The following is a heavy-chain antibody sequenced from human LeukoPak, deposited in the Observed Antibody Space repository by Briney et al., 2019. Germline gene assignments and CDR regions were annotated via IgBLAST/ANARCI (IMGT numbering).Heavy chain of an antibody. V-gene: IGHV3-23*01. CDR3: AKSIAVAGTSPYFDY. Sequence: GGSLRLSCEASGFTFANTWMNWVRQAPGKGLEWVSAISGSGGSTYYADSVKGRFTISRDNSKNTLYLQMNSLRAEDTAVYYCAKSIAVAGTSPYFDYWGQGTLVTVSS. J-gene: IGHJ4*02. CDR2: ISGSGGST. CDR1: GFTFANTW. D-gene: IGHD6-19*01.